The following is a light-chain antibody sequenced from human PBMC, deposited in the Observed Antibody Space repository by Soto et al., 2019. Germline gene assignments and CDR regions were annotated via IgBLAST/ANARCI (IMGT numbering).Light chain of an antibody. J-gene: IGLJ2*01. CDR3: QSYDSSLSGVV. Sequence: QSVLTQPPSVSGAPGRGVPTSCLGSGPNFGAVYDVHWYQQLPGTAPKLLIYGNSNRPSGVPDRFSGSKSGTSASLAITGLQAEDEADYYCQSYDSSLSGVVFGGGTKLTVL. CDR2: GNS. CDR1: GPNFGAVYD. V-gene: IGLV1-40*01.